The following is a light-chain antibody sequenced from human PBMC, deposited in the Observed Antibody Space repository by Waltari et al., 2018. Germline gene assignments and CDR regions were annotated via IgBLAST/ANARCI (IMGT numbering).Light chain of an antibody. CDR3: QQYYSNQNT. Sequence: DIQMTQSPSTLSASVGDRVSITCRASQSIGTWLAWHQQKPGKAPKLLIYKASSLESGVPSRFSGSGSGTEFTLTISSLQAEDVAVYYCQQYYSNQNTFGQGTKLEIK. CDR1: QSIGTW. J-gene: IGKJ2*01. CDR2: KAS. V-gene: IGKV1-5*03.